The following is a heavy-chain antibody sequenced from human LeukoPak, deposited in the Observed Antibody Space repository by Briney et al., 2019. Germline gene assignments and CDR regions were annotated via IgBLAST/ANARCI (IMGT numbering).Heavy chain of an antibody. CDR3: AKGPGLGAGKRYLNL. CDR2: ISWNSGNM. V-gene: IGHV3-9*01. Sequence: GRSLRLSCAPSGFMFNDYALHWVRQAPGKGLEWVSSISWNSGNMYYVDSVKGRFTISRDNAKNSLSLQMNSLKPEDTALYYCAKGPGLGAGKRYLNLWGRGTLVIVSS. D-gene: IGHD6-13*01. CDR1: GFMFNDYA. J-gene: IGHJ2*01.